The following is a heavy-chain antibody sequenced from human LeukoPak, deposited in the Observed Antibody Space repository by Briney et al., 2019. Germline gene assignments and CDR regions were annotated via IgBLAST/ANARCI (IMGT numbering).Heavy chain of an antibody. V-gene: IGHV1-18*01. CDR2: ISAYNGNT. CDR1: GYTFTGYG. J-gene: IGHJ6*03. Sequence: GASVKVSCKASGYTFTGYGISWVRQAPGQGLEWMGWISAYNGNTNYAQKLQGRVTMTTDTSTSTAYLELRSLRSDDTAVYYCARDITVTTITYHYYYMDVWGKGTTVTISS. CDR3: ARDITVTTITYHYYYMDV. D-gene: IGHD4-17*01.